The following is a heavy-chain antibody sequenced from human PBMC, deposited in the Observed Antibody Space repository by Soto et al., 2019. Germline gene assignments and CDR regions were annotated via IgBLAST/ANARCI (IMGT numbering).Heavy chain of an antibody. CDR1: GYRFTSYY. Sequence: PSVKVSCKASGYRFTSYYVHWVRQAPGKGLEWMGRINPGGGATNYSQKFQGRISMSRDTSTTTFYMELNNLRSEDTALYYCARDLSISTRPSWFDPWGQGTLVTVSS. CDR3: ARDLSISTRPSWFDP. CDR2: INPGGGAT. V-gene: IGHV1-46*01. J-gene: IGHJ5*02. D-gene: IGHD6-6*01.